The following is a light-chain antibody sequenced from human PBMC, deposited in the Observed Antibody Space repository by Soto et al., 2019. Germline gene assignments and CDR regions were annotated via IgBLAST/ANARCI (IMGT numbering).Light chain of an antibody. Sequence: QSVLTQPPSVSAAPGQKVTISCSGSSSNIGNNPVSWYQHLPGTAPKVIIYDNNRRPSPDRFSCSKSGTSATLGITGLQTGDEADYYCGTWDSSLSAVVCGGGTKLTVL. CDR3: GTWDSSLSAVV. V-gene: IGLV1-51*01. CDR2: DNN. CDR1: SSNIGNNP. J-gene: IGLJ3*02.